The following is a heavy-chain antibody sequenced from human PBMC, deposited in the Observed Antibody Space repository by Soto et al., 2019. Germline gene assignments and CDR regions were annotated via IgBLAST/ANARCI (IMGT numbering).Heavy chain of an antibody. CDR1: GYSFTSYW. CDR3: AGGGVRGVITRTRDYYGMDV. CDR2: IYPGDSDT. J-gene: IGHJ6*02. V-gene: IGHV5-51*01. Sequence: HGESLKISCKGSGYSFTSYWIGWVRQMPGKGLEWMGIIYPGDSDTRYSPSFQGQVTISADKSISTAYLQWSSLKASDTAMYYCAGGGVRGVITRTRDYYGMDVWGQGTTVTVSS. D-gene: IGHD3-10*01.